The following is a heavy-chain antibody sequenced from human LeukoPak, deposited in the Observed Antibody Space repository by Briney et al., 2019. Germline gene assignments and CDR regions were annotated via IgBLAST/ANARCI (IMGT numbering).Heavy chain of an antibody. CDR2: ISSNGRGI. Sequence: GGSLRLSCAASGFSFSSYWMHWVRQAPGKGLEWVSYISSNGRGIYYAGSVKGRFTVSRDNAKNSLYLQMDSLRAEDTALYYCATGGGISLNGMDVWGQGTTVTVSS. D-gene: IGHD4-23*01. J-gene: IGHJ6*02. CDR1: GFSFSSYW. CDR3: ATGGGISLNGMDV. V-gene: IGHV3-48*04.